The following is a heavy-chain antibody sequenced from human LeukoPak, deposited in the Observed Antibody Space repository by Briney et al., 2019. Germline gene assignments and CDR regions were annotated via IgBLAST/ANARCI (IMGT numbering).Heavy chain of an antibody. CDR1: GYTFTSYD. J-gene: IGHJ5*02. Sequence: ASVKVSCKASGYTFTSYDINWVRQATEQGLEWMGWMNPNSGNTGYAQKFQGRVTMTRNTSISTAYMELSSLRSEDTAVYYCAGLVAARLSWFDPWGQGTLVTVSS. CDR3: AGLVAARLSWFDP. CDR2: MNPNSGNT. D-gene: IGHD6-6*01. V-gene: IGHV1-8*01.